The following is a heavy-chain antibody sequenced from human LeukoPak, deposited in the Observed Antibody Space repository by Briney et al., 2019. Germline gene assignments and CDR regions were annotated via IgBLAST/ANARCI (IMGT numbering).Heavy chain of an antibody. Sequence: GGSLRLSCAASGFTFSNYAMTWLRQAPGKGLEWISAISGDGVYTYYADSVKGRFTISRDNSKNTVSLQMNSLRAEDTAVYYCAKSVYHSGNYWGQGTLVTVSS. CDR2: ISGDGVYT. J-gene: IGHJ4*02. CDR1: GFTFSNYA. D-gene: IGHD3-10*01. CDR3: AKSVYHSGNY. V-gene: IGHV3-23*01.